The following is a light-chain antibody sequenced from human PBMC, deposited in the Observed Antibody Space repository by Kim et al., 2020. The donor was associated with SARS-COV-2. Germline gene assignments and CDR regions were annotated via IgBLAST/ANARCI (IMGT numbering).Light chain of an antibody. CDR2: EVS. CDR1: SSDVGSYNL. CDR3: CSYAGSSTWV. V-gene: IGLV2-23*02. Sequence: GQSITVSGTGTSSDVGSYNLVSWYQQHPGKAPKLMIYEVSTRPSGVSNRFSGSKSGNTASLTISGLQAEDEADYYCCSYAGSSTWVFGGGTQLTVL. J-gene: IGLJ3*02.